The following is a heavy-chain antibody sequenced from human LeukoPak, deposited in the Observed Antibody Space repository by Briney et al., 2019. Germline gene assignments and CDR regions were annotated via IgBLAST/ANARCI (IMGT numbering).Heavy chain of an antibody. V-gene: IGHV4-4*07. CDR1: GGSISSYC. Sequence: SETLSLTCTVSGGSISSYCWSWIRQPAGKGLGWIGRIYTSGSTNYNPSLKSRVTMSVDTSKNQFSLKLSSVTAADTAVYYCARGTSYDSSGYYDPFDYWGQGTLVTVSS. CDR2: IYTSGST. CDR3: ARGTSYDSSGYYDPFDY. D-gene: IGHD3-22*01. J-gene: IGHJ4*02.